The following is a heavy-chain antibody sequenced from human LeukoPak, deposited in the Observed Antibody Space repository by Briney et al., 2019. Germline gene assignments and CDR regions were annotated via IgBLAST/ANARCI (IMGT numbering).Heavy chain of an antibody. CDR1: GDSISSYY. Sequence: SETLSLTCTVSGDSISSYYWSWIRQRPRKGLEWIGYIYYSGSTKYNPSPKSRATISVDPSKNQFSLTLSSVAAADTAVYYCARGQMMVVALGGWFDPWGQGTLVTVSS. CDR2: IYYSGST. J-gene: IGHJ5*02. D-gene: IGHD3-22*01. CDR3: ARGQMMVVALGGWFDP. V-gene: IGHV4-59*01.